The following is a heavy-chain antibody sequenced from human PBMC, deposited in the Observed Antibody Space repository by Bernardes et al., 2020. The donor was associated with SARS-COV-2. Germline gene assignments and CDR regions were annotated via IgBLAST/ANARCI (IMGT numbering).Heavy chain of an antibody. Sequence: ASVKVSCKASGYTFTGYYIHWVRQAPGQGLEWMGWINPDSGGTHYAQKFQGRVTLTRDTSISTAYMDLSSLRSDNTAVYYCARDMLEIVLIVYATPGFHYWCQGTLVAGSS. J-gene: IGHJ4*01. CDR1: GYTFTGYY. D-gene: IGHD2-8*01. CDR3: ARDMLEIVLIVYATPGFHY. CDR2: INPDSGGT. V-gene: IGHV1-2*02.